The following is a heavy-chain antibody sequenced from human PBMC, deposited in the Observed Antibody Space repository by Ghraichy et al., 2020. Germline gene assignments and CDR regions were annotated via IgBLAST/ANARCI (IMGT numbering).Heavy chain of an antibody. V-gene: IGHV2-5*02. CDR2: IFWDNEQ. CDR1: GFSLTTSGVG. CDR3: AHRLEYRYAAEGEPAQFGY. Sequence: QTLSLTCSVSGFSLTTSGVGVGWIRQPPGKALQWLALIFWDNEQRYSPSLKTRLGITMDTSKSQVVLTMTNMDPQDTATYYCAHRLEYRYAAEGEPAQFGYWGQGMLVSVAT. J-gene: IGHJ4*02. D-gene: IGHD4/OR15-4a*01.